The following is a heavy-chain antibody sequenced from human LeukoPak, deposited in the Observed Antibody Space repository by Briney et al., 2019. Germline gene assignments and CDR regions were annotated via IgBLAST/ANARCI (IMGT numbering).Heavy chain of an antibody. D-gene: IGHD1-26*01. V-gene: IGHV3-23*01. Sequence: GGSLRLSCAASGFTFSSYAMSWVRQAPGKGLEWVSAISGSGGSTYYADSVKGRFTISRDNSKNTLYLQMNSLRAEDTALYYCAKDRFYSGSPRAFDIWGQGTMVTVSS. J-gene: IGHJ3*02. CDR3: AKDRFYSGSPRAFDI. CDR1: GFTFSSYA. CDR2: ISGSGGST.